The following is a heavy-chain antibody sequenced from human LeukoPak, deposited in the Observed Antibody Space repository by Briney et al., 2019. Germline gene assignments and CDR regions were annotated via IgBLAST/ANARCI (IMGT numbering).Heavy chain of an antibody. CDR3: ARVATGSYDWFDP. V-gene: IGHV3-74*01. CDR2: INSDGSTT. D-gene: IGHD3-10*01. Sequence: GGSLGLSCAAPGFTLNGYWMHWVRQAPGKGLVWVSRINSDGSTTSYADSVRGRFTISRDNSKNTLYLQMNSLRAEDTAVYFCARVATGSYDWFDPWGQGTLVTVSS. CDR1: GFTLNGYW. J-gene: IGHJ5*02.